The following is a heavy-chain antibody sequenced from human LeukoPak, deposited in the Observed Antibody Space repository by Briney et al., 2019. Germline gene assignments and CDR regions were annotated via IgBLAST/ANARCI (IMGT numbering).Heavy chain of an antibody. CDR1: GFTFSSYS. D-gene: IGHD1-14*01. J-gene: IGHJ3*02. V-gene: IGHV3-74*01. Sequence: GGSLRLSCAASGFTFSSYSMNWVRQAPGKGLEWVSRINSDWSSTSYADSVKGRFTTSRDNAKNTLYLQMNSLRAEDTAVYYCARVGPGVLAAFDIWGQGTMVTVSS. CDR3: ARVGPGVLAAFDI. CDR2: INSDWSST.